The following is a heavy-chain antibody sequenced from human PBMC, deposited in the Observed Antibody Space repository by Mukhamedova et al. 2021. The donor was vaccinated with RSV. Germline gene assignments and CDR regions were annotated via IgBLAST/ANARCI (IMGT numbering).Heavy chain of an antibody. CDR3: AIRSRGEYTSSFDY. Sequence: VSVIYSGGSTYYADSVKGRFSISRDNSKNTLYLQMNSLRAEDTALYYCAIRSRGEYTSSFDYWGQGTLVTVSS. V-gene: IGHV3-53*01. J-gene: IGHJ4*02. CDR2: IYSGGST. D-gene: IGHD6-6*01.